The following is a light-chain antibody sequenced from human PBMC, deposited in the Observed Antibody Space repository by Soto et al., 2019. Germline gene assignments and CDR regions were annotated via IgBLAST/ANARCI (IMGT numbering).Light chain of an antibody. CDR1: QSILYSSNNRNY. CDR3: QQYYSPPPA. J-gene: IGKJ1*01. CDR2: WAS. Sequence: DIVMTQSPDSLAVSLGERATINCKSSQSILYSSNNRNYLAWYQQKPGQPPKLLIYWASTRESGVPDRFSGSGSEMDFTLTISSLQAEDVAVYYCQQYYSPPPAFGQGTKVDNK. V-gene: IGKV4-1*01.